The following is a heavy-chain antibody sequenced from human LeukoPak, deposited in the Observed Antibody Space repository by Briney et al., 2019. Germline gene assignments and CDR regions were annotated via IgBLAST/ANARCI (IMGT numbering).Heavy chain of an antibody. CDR1: GFTFSSYA. J-gene: IGHJ6*04. V-gene: IGHV3-23*01. CDR2: ISGSGGST. Sequence: GGCLRLSCAASGFTFSSYAMSWVRQAPGRGLEWVSAISGSGGSTYYADSVKGRFTISRDNSKNTLYLQMNSLRAEDTAVYYCAKDPGSYGLYYYYYGMDVWGKGTTVTVSS. CDR3: AKDPGSYGLYYYYYGMDV. D-gene: IGHD5-18*01.